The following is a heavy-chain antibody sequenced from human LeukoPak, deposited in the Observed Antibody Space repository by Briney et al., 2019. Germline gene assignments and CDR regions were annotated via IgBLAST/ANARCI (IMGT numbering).Heavy chain of an antibody. D-gene: IGHD2-2*01. J-gene: IGHJ5*02. CDR2: IYYSGST. CDR1: VGSIISYY. Sequence: SGTLSLTCTVCVGSIISYYWSWIRQPPGKGLEWIGFIYYSGSTKSNPSLKSRVTISVDMSKNQISLKVYSVNAADTALNYCARSPPYCSSPGCYLDWFDPWGQGTLVTVSS. CDR3: ARSPPYCSSPGCYLDWFDP. V-gene: IGHV4-59*01.